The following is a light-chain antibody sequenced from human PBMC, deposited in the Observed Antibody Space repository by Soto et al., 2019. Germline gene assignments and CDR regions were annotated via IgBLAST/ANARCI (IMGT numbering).Light chain of an antibody. CDR1: QSISGW. CDR2: HAS. Sequence: DIQMTQSPSTLSASVGDRVTITFRASQSISGWLAWYQQKPGRAPTLLIYHASTLESGVPSRFSGSGSGTEFTLTISSLQPDDFATYYCQQYTSYPWTFGQGTKVDIK. V-gene: IGKV1-5*01. CDR3: QQYTSYPWT. J-gene: IGKJ1*01.